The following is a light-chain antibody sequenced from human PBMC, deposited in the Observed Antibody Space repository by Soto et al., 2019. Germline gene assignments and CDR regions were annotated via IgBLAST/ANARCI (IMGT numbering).Light chain of an antibody. J-gene: IGKJ1*01. Sequence: ETVMTQSPATLSVSPVDRVTLSCRSSQTVHTNLAWFQQKPGQAPKLLIYGASTRDTGVPARFTGSGSGTEFTLTISSLQSEDFAVYFCQQYNNWPPWTFGQGTKVDI. V-gene: IGKV3-15*01. CDR2: GAS. CDR1: QTVHTN. CDR3: QQYNNWPPWT.